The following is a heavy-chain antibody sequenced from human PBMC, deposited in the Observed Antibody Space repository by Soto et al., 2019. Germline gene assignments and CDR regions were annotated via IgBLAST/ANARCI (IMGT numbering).Heavy chain of an antibody. V-gene: IGHV6-1*01. CDR2: TYYRSRFFS. J-gene: IGHJ5*02. CDR1: GDSVSSYSAA. CDR3: VRDRYSSSGWFDP. D-gene: IGHD3-10*01. Sequence: SQTLSLTCVISGDSVSSYSAAWNWIRQSPSGGLEWLGRTYYRSRFFSDYAESVKSRIIINPDTSKNHFSLQLKSVTPEDTAVYYCVRDRYSSSGWFDPWGQGTPVTVSS.